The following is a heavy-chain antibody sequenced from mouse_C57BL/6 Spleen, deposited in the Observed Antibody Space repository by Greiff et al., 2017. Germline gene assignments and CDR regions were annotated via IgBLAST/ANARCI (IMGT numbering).Heavy chain of an antibody. CDR1: GYTFTSYW. V-gene: IGHV1-55*01. CDR3: AREGGLRTWFAY. CDR2: IYPGSGST. Sequence: QVQLQQSGAELVKPGASVKMSCKASGYTFTSYWITWVKQRPGQGLEWIGDIYPGSGSTNYNEKFKSKATLTVDTSSSTAYMQLSSLTSEDSAVYYCAREGGLRTWFAYWGQGTLVTVSA. D-gene: IGHD2-4*01. J-gene: IGHJ3*01.